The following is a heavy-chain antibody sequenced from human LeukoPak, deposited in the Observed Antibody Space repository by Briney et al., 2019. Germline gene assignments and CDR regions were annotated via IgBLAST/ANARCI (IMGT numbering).Heavy chain of an antibody. V-gene: IGHV4-34*01. J-gene: IGHJ6*02. CDR2: IYHSGST. D-gene: IGHD4-17*01. CDR1: GGSFSGYY. Sequence: SSETLSLTCAVYGGSFSGYYWSWIRQPPGKGLEWIGYIYHSGSTYYNPSLKSRVTISVDTSKNQFSLKLSSVTAADTAVYYCARSEAVTPNYGMDVWGQGTTVTVSS. CDR3: ARSEAVTPNYGMDV.